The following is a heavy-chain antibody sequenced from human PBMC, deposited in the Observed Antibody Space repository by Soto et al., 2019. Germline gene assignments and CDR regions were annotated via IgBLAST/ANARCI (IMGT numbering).Heavy chain of an antibody. CDR1: GFTFSSYG. J-gene: IGHJ1*01. Sequence: QVQLVESGGGVVQPGRSLRLSCAASGFTFSSYGMHWVRQAPGKGLEWVAIISYDGSNKYYADSVKGRFTISRDNSKNTRYLHMNSLRAEDTAVYDCAKGHVTVVPPGYFQHCGQGTLVTVSP. D-gene: IGHD2-15*01. CDR3: AKGHVTVVPPGYFQH. CDR2: ISYDGSNK. V-gene: IGHV3-30*18.